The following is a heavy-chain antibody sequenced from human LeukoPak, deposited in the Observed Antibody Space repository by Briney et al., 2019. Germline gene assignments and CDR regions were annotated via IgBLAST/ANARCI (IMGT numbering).Heavy chain of an antibody. CDR2: ISSSDGGT. D-gene: IGHD2-8*02. Sequence: PSGGSLRLSCACSGFAYSSYAMAWVRQTPEKGLELVAIISSSDGGTYYIESVKGRFTISRDNSKNMLNLQMNSLRAEDTAVYYCAKGTLGSCNDATCYPLDYWGQGTLVTVSS. CDR1: GFAYSSYA. V-gene: IGHV3-23*01. CDR3: AKGTLGSCNDATCYPLDY. J-gene: IGHJ4*02.